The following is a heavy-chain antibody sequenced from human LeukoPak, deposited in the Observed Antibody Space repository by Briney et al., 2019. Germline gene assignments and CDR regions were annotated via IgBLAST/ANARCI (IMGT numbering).Heavy chain of an antibody. CDR2: VYTGDST. CDR3: ARGYKGSGWYGGGFDY. V-gene: IGHV3-53*01. Sequence: GGSLRLSCAASGFTVSSNYMSWVRQAPGKGLEWVSVVYTGDSTYYADSVKGRFTISRDNSKNTLYLQMNSLRAEDTAVYYCARGYKGSGWYGGGFDYWGQGTLVTVSS. J-gene: IGHJ4*02. D-gene: IGHD6-19*01. CDR1: GFTVSSNY.